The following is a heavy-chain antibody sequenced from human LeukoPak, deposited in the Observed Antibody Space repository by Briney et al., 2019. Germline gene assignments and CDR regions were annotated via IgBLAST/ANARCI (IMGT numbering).Heavy chain of an antibody. CDR2: IYTSGST. J-gene: IGHJ5*02. CDR3: ARGLLWFGDPGEFDP. V-gene: IGHV4-4*07. Sequence: PSETPSLTRTVSGGSISSYYWSWIRQPAGKGLEWIGRIYTSGSTNYNPSLKSRVTMSVDTSKNQFSLKLSSVTAADTAVYYCARGLLWFGDPGEFDPWGQGTLVTVSS. CDR1: GGSISSYY. D-gene: IGHD3-10*01.